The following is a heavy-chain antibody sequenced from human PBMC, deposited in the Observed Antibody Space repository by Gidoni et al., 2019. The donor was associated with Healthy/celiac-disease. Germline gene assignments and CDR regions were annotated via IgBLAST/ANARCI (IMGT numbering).Heavy chain of an antibody. CDR1: GFTFSNAW. Sequence: EVQLVESGGGLVKPGGSLRLSCAACGFTFSNAWMSWVRQAPGKGLEWVGRIKSKTDGGTTDYAAPVKGRFTISRDDSKNTLYLQMNSLKTEDTAVYYCTTDNYDFWSGYYGEHYFDYWGQGTLVTVSS. V-gene: IGHV3-15*01. J-gene: IGHJ4*02. D-gene: IGHD3-3*01. CDR3: TTDNYDFWSGYYGEHYFDY. CDR2: IKSKTDGGTT.